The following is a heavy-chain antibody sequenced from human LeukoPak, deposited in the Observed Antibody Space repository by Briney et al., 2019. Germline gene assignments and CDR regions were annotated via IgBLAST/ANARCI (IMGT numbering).Heavy chain of an antibody. CDR1: GYTFTGYY. CDR2: INPNSGGT. V-gene: IGHV1-2*02. J-gene: IGHJ5*02. CDR3: ARSPDIVVVPAADYQNWFDP. Sequence: RRASVKVSCKASGYTFTGYYMHWVRQAPGQGLEWMGWINPNSGGTNYAQKFQGRVTMTRDTSISTAYMELSRLRSDDTAVYYCARSPDIVVVPAADYQNWFDPWGQGTLVTVSS. D-gene: IGHD2-2*01.